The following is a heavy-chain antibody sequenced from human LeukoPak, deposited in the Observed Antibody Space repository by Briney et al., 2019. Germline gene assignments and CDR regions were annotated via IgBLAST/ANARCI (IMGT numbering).Heavy chain of an antibody. CDR2: IIPILGIA. D-gene: IGHD6-13*01. CDR1: GGTFSSYT. CDR3: ARVGSSSWPELDY. V-gene: IGHV1-69*02. Sequence: SVKVSCKASGGTFSSYTISWVRQAPGQGLEWMGRIIPILGIANYAQKFQSRVTITADKSTSTAYMELSSLRSEDTAVYYCARVGSSSWPELDYWGQGTLVTVSS. J-gene: IGHJ4*02.